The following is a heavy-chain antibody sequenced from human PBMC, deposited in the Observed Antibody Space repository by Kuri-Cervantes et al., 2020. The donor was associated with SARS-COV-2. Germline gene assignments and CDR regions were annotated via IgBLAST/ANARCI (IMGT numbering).Heavy chain of an antibody. V-gene: IGHV4-38-2*02. J-gene: IGHJ6*02. Sequence: GSLRLSCAVYGGSFSGYYWGWIRQPPGKGLEWIGSIYHSGSTYYNPSLKSRLTISVDTSKNHFSLKLSSVTAADTAVYYCARDGRAITIFGVITTGGMDVWGQGTTVTVSS. CDR3: ARDGRAITIFGVITTGGMDV. CDR1: GGSFSGYY. CDR2: IYHSGST. D-gene: IGHD3-3*01.